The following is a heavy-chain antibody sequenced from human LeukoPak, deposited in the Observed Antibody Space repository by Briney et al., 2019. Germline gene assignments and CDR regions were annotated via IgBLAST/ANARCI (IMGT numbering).Heavy chain of an antibody. Sequence: SETLSLTCTVSGGSISSYYWSWIRQPPGKGLEWIGYIYYSGSTNYNPSLKSRVTISVDTSKNQFSLKLTSVTAADTAVYYCARGDSSGHPAFDYWGQGTLVTVSS. CDR3: ARGDSSGHPAFDY. CDR2: IYYSGST. CDR1: GGSISSYY. D-gene: IGHD3-22*01. J-gene: IGHJ4*02. V-gene: IGHV4-59*01.